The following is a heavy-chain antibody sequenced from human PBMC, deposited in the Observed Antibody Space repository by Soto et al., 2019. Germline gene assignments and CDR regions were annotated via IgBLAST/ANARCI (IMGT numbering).Heavy chain of an antibody. Sequence: PSETLSLTCTVSGGSISSYYWSWIRQPPGKGLEWIGYIYYSGSTNYNPSLKSRVTISVDTSKNQFSLKLSSVTAVDTAVYYCARGGELELGLYFDYWGQGTLVTVSS. CDR3: ARGGELELGLYFDY. CDR1: GGSISSYY. CDR2: IYYSGST. D-gene: IGHD1-7*01. V-gene: IGHV4-59*01. J-gene: IGHJ4*02.